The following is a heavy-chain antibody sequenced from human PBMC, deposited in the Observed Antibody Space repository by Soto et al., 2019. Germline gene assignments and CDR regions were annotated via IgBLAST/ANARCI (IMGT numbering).Heavy chain of an antibody. CDR2: ISSSSSYI. CDR1: GFTFSSYS. V-gene: IGHV3-21*04. Sequence: GGSLRLSCAASGFTFSSYSMNWVRQAPGKGLEWVSSISSSSSYIYYADSVKGRFTISRDNSKNSLYLQMNSLRAEDTAVYYCARPYDILTGYYMGLVAFDIWGQGTMVTVSS. J-gene: IGHJ3*02. D-gene: IGHD3-9*01. CDR3: ARPYDILTGYYMGLVAFDI.